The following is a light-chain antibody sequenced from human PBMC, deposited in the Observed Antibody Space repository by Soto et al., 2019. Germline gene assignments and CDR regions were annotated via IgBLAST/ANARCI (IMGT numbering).Light chain of an antibody. CDR2: AAC. J-gene: IGKJ3*01. CDR3: HQSHSIAFT. CDR1: QSISNS. V-gene: IGKV1-39*01. Sequence: DIQMTQSPSSLSASVGDRVTITCRATQSISNSLNWYQHKPAEAPKLLMYAACTLQSGVPSRFSCGGSGTDFTLTISSLQPEDFATYCCHQSHSIAFTFGPAAKV.